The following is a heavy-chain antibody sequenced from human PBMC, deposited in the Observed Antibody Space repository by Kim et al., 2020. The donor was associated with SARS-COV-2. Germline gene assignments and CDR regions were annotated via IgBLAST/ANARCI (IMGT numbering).Heavy chain of an antibody. CDR2: TYYRSKWYN. V-gene: IGHV6-1*01. D-gene: IGHD6-19*01. Sequence: SPTLSLTCAISGDRVSSNSAAWPWIRQSPSRGLEWLGRTYYRSKWYNEYALSVKSRITINPDTSKNQFSLQLNSVTPEDTAVYYCVGGGGWNTWGQGTLVTVSS. CDR1: GDRVSSNSAA. CDR3: VGGGGWNT. J-gene: IGHJ5*02.